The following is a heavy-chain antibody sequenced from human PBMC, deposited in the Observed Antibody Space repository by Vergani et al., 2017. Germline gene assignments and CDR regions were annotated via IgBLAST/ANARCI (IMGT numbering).Heavy chain of an antibody. CDR1: GYSFTSYW. CDR3: ARVYCSSTSCSTLDY. D-gene: IGHD2-2*01. Sequence: VQLVQSGAEVKKPGASVKVSCKASGYSFTSYWIGWVRQMPGKGLEWMGIIYPGDSDTRYSPSFQGQVTISADKSISTAYLQWSSLKASDTAMYYCARVYCSSTSCSTLDYWGQGTLVTVSS. J-gene: IGHJ4*02. CDR2: IYPGDSDT. V-gene: IGHV5-51*01.